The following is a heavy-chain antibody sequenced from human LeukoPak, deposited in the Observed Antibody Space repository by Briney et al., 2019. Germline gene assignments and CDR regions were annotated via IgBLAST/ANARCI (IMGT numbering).Heavy chain of an antibody. V-gene: IGHV1-69*04. CDR2: IIPILGIA. CDR1: GGTFSSYA. J-gene: IGHJ4*02. Sequence: SVKVSCKASGGTFSSYAISWVRQAPGQGLEWMGRIIPILGIANYAQKFQGRVTITADKSTSTAYMELSSLRSEDTAVYYCAMSATNYDSSDWGQGTLVTVSS. D-gene: IGHD3-22*01. CDR3: AMSATNYDSSD.